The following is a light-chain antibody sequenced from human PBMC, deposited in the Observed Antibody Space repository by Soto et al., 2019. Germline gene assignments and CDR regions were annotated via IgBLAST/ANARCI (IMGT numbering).Light chain of an antibody. V-gene: IGKV1-39*01. CDR2: AAS. Sequence: DIEVTQSPSSLSASVGDRVTITCRASQSISSYLNWYQQKPGKAPKLLIYAASSLQSGVPSRFSGLGSGTDFTFTISSLQPEDIAPYYCPQLNSYPIPFGQGTRLE. J-gene: IGKJ5*01. CDR1: QSISSY. CDR3: PQLNSYPIP.